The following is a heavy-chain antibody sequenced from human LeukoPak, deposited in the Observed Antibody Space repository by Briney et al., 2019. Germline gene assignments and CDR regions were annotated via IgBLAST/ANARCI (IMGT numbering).Heavy chain of an antibody. CDR3: ARDPRGSEYSHFDS. CDR2: IKQDGKEK. Sequence: GGSLRLSCAASGFTFSSSYMSWARQAPGKGLDWLAKIKQDGKEKHYVDSVKGRFTISRDNAKRSLYLQMDSLRAEDTAVYYCARDPRGSEYSHFDSWGQGTQVTVSP. D-gene: IGHD3-10*01. V-gene: IGHV3-7*01. CDR1: GFTFSSSY. J-gene: IGHJ4*02.